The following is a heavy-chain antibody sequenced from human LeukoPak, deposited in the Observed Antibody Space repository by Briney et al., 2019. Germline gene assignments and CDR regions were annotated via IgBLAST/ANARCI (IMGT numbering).Heavy chain of an antibody. Sequence: GASVKVSCKASGGTFSGYAISWVRQAPGQGLEWMGGIIPIFGTANYAQKFQGRVTITADESTSTAYMELSSLRSEDTAVYYCAVPAAMRSSYYYYYGMDVWGKGTTVTVSS. D-gene: IGHD2-2*01. V-gene: IGHV1-69*13. CDR1: GGTFSGYA. J-gene: IGHJ6*04. CDR2: IIPIFGTA. CDR3: AVPAAMRSSYYYYYGMDV.